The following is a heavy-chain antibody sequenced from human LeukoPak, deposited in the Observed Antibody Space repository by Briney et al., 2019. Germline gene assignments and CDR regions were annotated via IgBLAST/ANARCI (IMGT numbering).Heavy chain of an antibody. CDR3: ARERPTSGIDS. D-gene: IGHD2-15*01. V-gene: IGHV3-53*01. CDR2: IYSNGKE. J-gene: IGHJ5*01. Sequence: GGSLRLSCLGSGFSIDSNYISGVGQAPGKCLEWVSVIYSNGKEYYAESAKGRFTISSDISKNSLDLQMNRLRGDDTAVYYCARERPTSGIDSWSLGTLVIVSS. CDR1: GFSIDSNY.